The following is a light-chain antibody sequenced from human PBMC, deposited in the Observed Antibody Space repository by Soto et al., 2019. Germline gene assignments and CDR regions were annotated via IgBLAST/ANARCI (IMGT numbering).Light chain of an antibody. V-gene: IGLV2-23*01. CDR1: SSDVGTYNL. CDR2: EGN. J-gene: IGLJ2*01. CDR3: CSYAPSRTLL. Sequence: QSVLTQPASVSESPGQSITISCTGTSSDVGTYNLVTWYQQHPGKAPKLIIYEGNKRPSGVSNRFSASKSGNTASLTISGLLAEDEADYYCCSYAPSRTLLFGGGTKVTV.